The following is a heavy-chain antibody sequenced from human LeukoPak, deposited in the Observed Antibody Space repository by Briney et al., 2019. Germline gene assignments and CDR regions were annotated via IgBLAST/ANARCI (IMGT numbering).Heavy chain of an antibody. CDR2: INHSGST. Sequence: PSETLSLTCAVYGGSFSGYYWSWIRQPPGKGLEWIGEINHSGSTNYNPSLKSRVTISVDTSKNQFPLKLSSVTAADTAVYYCARGPHKGGGSRTRWFDPWGQGTLVTVSS. V-gene: IGHV4-34*01. CDR3: ARGPHKGGGSRTRWFDP. J-gene: IGHJ5*02. CDR1: GGSFSGYY. D-gene: IGHD2-15*01.